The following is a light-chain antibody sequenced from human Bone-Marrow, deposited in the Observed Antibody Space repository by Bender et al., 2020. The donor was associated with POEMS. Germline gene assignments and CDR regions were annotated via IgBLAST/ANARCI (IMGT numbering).Light chain of an antibody. J-gene: IGLJ3*02. CDR1: SSDVGAYNY. V-gene: IGLV2-14*01. Sequence: QSALTQPASVSGSPGQSITISCTGTSSDVGAYNYVSWYQQHSGKAPKLMIYEGTTRPSGVSNRFSGSKSGTSASLAITGLQAEDEGDYYCQSYDNSLGGWVFGGGTKLTVL. CDR2: EGT. CDR3: QSYDNSLGGWV.